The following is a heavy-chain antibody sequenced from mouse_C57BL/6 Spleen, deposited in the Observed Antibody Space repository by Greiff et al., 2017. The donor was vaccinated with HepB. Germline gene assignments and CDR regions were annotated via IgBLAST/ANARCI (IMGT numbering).Heavy chain of an antibody. V-gene: IGHV3-6*01. Sequence: VQLKESGPGLVKPSQSLSLTCSVTGYSITSGYYWNWIRQFPGNKLEWMGYISYDGSNNYNPSLKNRISITRDTSKNQFFLKLNSVTTEDTATYYCARDRDSSGSYAMDYWGQGTSVTVSS. CDR3: ARDRDSSGSYAMDY. J-gene: IGHJ4*01. CDR2: ISYDGSN. D-gene: IGHD3-2*02. CDR1: GYSITSGYY.